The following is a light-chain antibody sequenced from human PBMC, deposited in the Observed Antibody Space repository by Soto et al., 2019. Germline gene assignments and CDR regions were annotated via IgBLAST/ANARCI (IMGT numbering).Light chain of an antibody. Sequence: DIQMTQSPSSLSASVVDRFTITFLASQSISIYLNWYQQKPGKAPKLLIYAASSLQSGVPSRFSADGSGTDFTLTISSLQPEDFATYYCQQSSSTPPFTFGPGTKVDIK. V-gene: IGKV1-39*01. CDR2: AAS. J-gene: IGKJ3*01. CDR1: QSISIY. CDR3: QQSSSTPPFT.